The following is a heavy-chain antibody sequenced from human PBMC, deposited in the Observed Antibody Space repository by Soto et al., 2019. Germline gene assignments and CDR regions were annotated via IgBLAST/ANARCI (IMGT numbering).Heavy chain of an antibody. D-gene: IGHD3-9*01. CDR2: ISGSCGST. V-gene: IGHV3-23*01. CDR3: AKDARTRSYYDILTGYYTGTTGPYWYFDL. J-gene: IGHJ2*01. Sequence: EVQLLESGGGLVQPGGSLRLSCAASGFTFSSYAMSWVRQAPGKGLEWVSAISGSCGSTYYADSVKGRFTISRDNSKNTLYLQMNSLRAEDTAVYYCAKDARTRSYYDILTGYYTGTTGPYWYFDLCGRGTLVTVSS. CDR1: GFTFSSYA.